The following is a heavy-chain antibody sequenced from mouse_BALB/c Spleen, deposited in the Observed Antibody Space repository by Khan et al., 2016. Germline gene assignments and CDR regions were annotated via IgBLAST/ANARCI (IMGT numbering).Heavy chain of an antibody. CDR2: INRISGST. V-gene: IGHV5-6-3*01. Sequence: EVELVESGGGLVQPGGSLKLSCAASGFTFSTYGMSWVRQTPDKRLELVATINRISGSTYYPDSVKGRFTISRDNATNTLYLQMSSLKSEDTAMYYCARESYCYYFDYWGQGTTLTVSS. J-gene: IGHJ2*01. CDR3: ARESYCYYFDY. D-gene: IGHD1-1*01. CDR1: GFTFSTYG.